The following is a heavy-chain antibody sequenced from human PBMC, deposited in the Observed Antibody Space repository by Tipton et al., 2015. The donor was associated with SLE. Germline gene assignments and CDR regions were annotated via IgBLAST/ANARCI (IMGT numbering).Heavy chain of an antibody. Sequence: TLSLTCAVYGGSFSGYYWSWIRQPPGKGLEWIGEINHSGSTNYNPSLKSRVTISVDTSKNQFSLKLSSVTAADTAVYYCARLWGTEGYSGSPGYWGQGTLVTVSS. D-gene: IGHD6-13*01. J-gene: IGHJ4*02. CDR1: GGSFSGYY. CDR2: INHSGST. CDR3: ARLWGTEGYSGSPGY. V-gene: IGHV4-34*01.